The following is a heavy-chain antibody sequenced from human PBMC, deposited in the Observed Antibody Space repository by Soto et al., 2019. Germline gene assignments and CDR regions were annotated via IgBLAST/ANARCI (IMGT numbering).Heavy chain of an antibody. D-gene: IGHD3-22*01. CDR1: GGSIYSGGFY. CDR3: ARDGDSRLGMDV. J-gene: IGHJ6*02. V-gene: IGHV4-31*03. Sequence: PSETRSLTCTVSGGSIYSGGFYWCWIRQHPGKGLEWIGYIYYSGSTYYNPSLKSRVTISVDTSKNQFSLKLSSVTAADTAVYYCARDGDSRLGMDVWGQGTTVTVSS. CDR2: IYYSGST.